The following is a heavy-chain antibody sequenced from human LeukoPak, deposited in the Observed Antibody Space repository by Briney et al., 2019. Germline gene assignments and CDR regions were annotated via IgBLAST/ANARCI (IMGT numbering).Heavy chain of an antibody. V-gene: IGHV3-23*01. CDR1: GFTFGNYA. CDR3: AKDPGTLDY. J-gene: IGHJ4*02. D-gene: IGHD1-26*01. CDR2: INDRGGST. Sequence: GGSLRLSCAASGFTFGNYAMSWVRQAPGKGLEWVSTINDRGGSTYFADSVKGRFTISRDNSKNTLYLQMSSLRAEDTAVYSCAKDPGTLDYWGRGTLVTVSS.